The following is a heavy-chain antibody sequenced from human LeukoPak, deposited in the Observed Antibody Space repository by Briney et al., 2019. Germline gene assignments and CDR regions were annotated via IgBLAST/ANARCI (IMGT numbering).Heavy chain of an antibody. CDR3: ARTSYGYRRYLDY. CDR2: IYYSGST. CDR1: GVSISSSSYY. Sequence: KPSETLSLTCTVSGVSISSSSYYWGWIRQPPGKGLEWIGSIYYSGSTYYNPSLKSRVTISVDTSKNQFSLKLSSVTAADTAVYYCARTSYGYRRYLDYWGQGTLVTVSS. J-gene: IGHJ4*02. D-gene: IGHD5-18*01. V-gene: IGHV4-39*07.